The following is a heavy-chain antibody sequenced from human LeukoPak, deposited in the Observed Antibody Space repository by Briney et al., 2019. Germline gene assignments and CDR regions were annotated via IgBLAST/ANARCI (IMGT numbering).Heavy chain of an antibody. CDR3: ARGQLLMSKGSFVVPAANDAFDI. CDR1: GGSISSYY. V-gene: IGHV4-59*01. CDR2: IYYSGST. J-gene: IGHJ3*02. D-gene: IGHD2-2*01. Sequence: SETLSLTCTVSGGSISSYYWSWIRQPPGKGLEWIGYIYYSGSTNYNPSLKSRVTISVDTSKNQFSLKLSSVTAADTAVYYCARGQLLMSKGSFVVPAANDAFDIWGQGTMVTVSS.